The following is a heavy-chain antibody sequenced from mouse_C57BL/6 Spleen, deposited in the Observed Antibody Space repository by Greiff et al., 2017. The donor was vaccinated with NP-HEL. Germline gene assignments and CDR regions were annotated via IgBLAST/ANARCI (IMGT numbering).Heavy chain of an antibody. J-gene: IGHJ1*03. Sequence: QVTLKECGPGILQSSQTLSLTCSFSGFSLSTSGMGVSWIRQPSGKGLEWLAHIYWDDDKRYNPSLKSRLTISKDTSRNQVFLKITSVDTADTATYYCARRKGLPDWYFDVWGTGTTVTVSS. D-gene: IGHD3-1*01. V-gene: IGHV8-12*01. CDR2: IYWDDDK. CDR3: ARRKGLPDWYFDV. CDR1: GFSLSTSGMG.